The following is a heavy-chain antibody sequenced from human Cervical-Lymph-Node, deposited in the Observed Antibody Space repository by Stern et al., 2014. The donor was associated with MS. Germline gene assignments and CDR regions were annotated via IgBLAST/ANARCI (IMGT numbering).Heavy chain of an antibody. Sequence: QLQLQESGPGLVKPSETLSLSCTVSGGSIRSHYWNWIRQSPGKGLEWIGYVYERMTTNYNPSLARRVIMSVDESKRQFHLKLSSVTAADSAVYYCASSPRDSYDLWTYYFDNWGQGTRVTVSS. CDR1: GGSIRSHY. CDR2: VYERMTT. D-gene: IGHD5-18*01. J-gene: IGHJ4*02. CDR3: ASSPRDSYDLWTYYFDN. V-gene: IGHV4-59*11.